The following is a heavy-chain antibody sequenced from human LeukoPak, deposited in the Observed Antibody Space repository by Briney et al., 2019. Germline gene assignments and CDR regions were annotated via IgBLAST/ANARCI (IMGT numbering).Heavy chain of an antibody. CDR2: ISSTSTNI. J-gene: IGHJ3*02. D-gene: IGHD4-17*01. Sequence: GGSLRLSCAASRFTFSTYSMNWVRQAPGRGLEWVSYISSTSTNIYYKDSVKGRFTISRDNAKNSLYLHMTSLRAEDTAVYYCVRNDGDDAFDIWGQGTMVTVYS. CDR3: VRNDGDDAFDI. V-gene: IGHV3-48*01. CDR1: RFTFSTYS.